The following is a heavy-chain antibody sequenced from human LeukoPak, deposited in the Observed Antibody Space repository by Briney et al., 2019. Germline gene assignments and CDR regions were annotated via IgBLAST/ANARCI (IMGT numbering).Heavy chain of an antibody. CDR3: ARGSGSSNSLYYYYYMDV. Sequence: SETLSLTCGVSGVPFSNYYWSWVRQSPTQGLEWIGEINHSGYTNYNPSLKSRVTMSIDTSKNQFSLKLTSVTAADAAVYYCARGSGSSNSLYYYYYMDVWGKGTTVTVSS. CDR1: GVPFSNYY. V-gene: IGHV4-34*01. CDR2: INHSGYT. D-gene: IGHD4-23*01. J-gene: IGHJ6*03.